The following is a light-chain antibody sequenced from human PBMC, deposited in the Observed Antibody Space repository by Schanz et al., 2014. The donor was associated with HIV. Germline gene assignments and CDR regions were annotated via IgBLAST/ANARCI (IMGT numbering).Light chain of an antibody. Sequence: EIVLTQSPATLSLSPGERATLSCRARQSVSSFLAWYQQKPGQAPRLLIYDASPRATGIPPRFSGSGSGTEFTLTISSLEPEDFAVYYCQQYGSSPPITFGQGTRLEIK. CDR2: DAS. V-gene: IGKV3-20*01. CDR3: QQYGSSPPIT. CDR1: QSVSSF. J-gene: IGKJ5*01.